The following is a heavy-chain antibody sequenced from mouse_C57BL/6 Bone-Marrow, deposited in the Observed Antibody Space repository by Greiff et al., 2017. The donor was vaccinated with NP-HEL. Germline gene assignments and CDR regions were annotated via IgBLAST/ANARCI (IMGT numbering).Heavy chain of an antibody. CDR3: ARGLYDYDDAMDY. D-gene: IGHD2-4*01. Sequence: EVKLMESGGGLVQPGGSLKLSCAASGFTFSDYYMYWVRQTPEKRLEWVAYISNGGGSTYYPDTVKGRFTISRDNAKNTLYLQMSRLKSEDTAMYYCARGLYDYDDAMDYWGQGTSVTVSS. CDR1: GFTFSDYY. CDR2: ISNGGGST. J-gene: IGHJ4*01. V-gene: IGHV5-12*01.